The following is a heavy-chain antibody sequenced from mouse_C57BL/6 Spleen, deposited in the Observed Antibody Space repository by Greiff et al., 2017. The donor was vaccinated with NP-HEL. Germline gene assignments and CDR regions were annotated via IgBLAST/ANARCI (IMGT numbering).Heavy chain of an antibody. Sequence: DVHLVESGGDLVKPGGSLKLSCAASGFTFSSYGMSWVRQTPDKRLEWVATISSGGSYTYYPDSVKGRFTISRDNAKNTLYLQMSSLKSEDTAMYYCARRGLYDGYYNFDYWGQGTTLTVSS. V-gene: IGHV5-6*01. CDR1: GFTFSSYG. CDR2: ISSGGSYT. D-gene: IGHD2-3*01. CDR3: ARRGLYDGYYNFDY. J-gene: IGHJ2*01.